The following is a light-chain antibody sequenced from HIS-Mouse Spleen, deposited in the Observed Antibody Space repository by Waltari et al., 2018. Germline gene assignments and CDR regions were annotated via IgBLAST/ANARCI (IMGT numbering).Light chain of an antibody. V-gene: IGKV3-15*01. CDR3: QQYNNWPPWT. Sequence: EIVMTQSPATLSVSPGERATLSCRASQRVRRNLAWYQQKPGQAPRLLIYGASTRATGIPARFSGSGSGTEFTLTISSMQSEDFAIDYCQQYNNWPPWTFGQGTKVEIK. J-gene: IGKJ1*01. CDR1: QRVRRN. CDR2: GAS.